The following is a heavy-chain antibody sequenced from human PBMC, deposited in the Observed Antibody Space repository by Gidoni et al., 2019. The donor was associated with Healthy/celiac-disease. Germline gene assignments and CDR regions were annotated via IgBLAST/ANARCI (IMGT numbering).Heavy chain of an antibody. D-gene: IGHD6-19*01. CDR1: GGSIRSGGYY. CDR2: IYYSGST. J-gene: IGHJ4*02. V-gene: IGHV4-31*03. CDR3: ASTSAVAGTGAFGY. Sequence: QVQLQESGPGLVKPSQTLSLTCTVSGGSIRSGGYYWSWIRQHPGKGLEWIGYIYYSGSTYYNPSLKSRVTISVDTSKNQFSLKLSSVTAADTAVYYCASTSAVAGTGAFGYWGQGTLVTVSS.